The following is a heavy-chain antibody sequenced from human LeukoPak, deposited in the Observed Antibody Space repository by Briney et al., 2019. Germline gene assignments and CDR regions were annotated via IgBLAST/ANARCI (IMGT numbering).Heavy chain of an antibody. CDR2: ISSSGSTI. CDR1: GFTFSSYE. CDR3: ARVYRAATPLFGDFYFDY. J-gene: IGHJ4*02. Sequence: TGGSLRLSCAASGFTFSSYEMNWVRQAPGKGLEWVSYISSSGSTIYYADSVKGRFTISRDNAKNSLYLQMNSLRAEDTAVYYCARVYRAATPLFGDFYFDYWGQGTLVTVSS. D-gene: IGHD2-15*01. V-gene: IGHV3-48*03.